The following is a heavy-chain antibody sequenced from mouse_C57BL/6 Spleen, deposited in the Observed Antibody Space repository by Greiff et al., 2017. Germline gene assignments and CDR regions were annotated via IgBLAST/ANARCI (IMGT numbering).Heavy chain of an antibody. Sequence: PGRGLEWIGRIDPNSGGTKYNEKFKSKATLTVDKPSSTAYMQLSSLTSEDSAVYYCARSGGWLREDWYFDVWGTGTTVTVSS. CDR2: IDPNSGGT. D-gene: IGHD2-2*01. CDR3: ARSGGWLREDWYFDV. J-gene: IGHJ1*03. V-gene: IGHV1-72*01.